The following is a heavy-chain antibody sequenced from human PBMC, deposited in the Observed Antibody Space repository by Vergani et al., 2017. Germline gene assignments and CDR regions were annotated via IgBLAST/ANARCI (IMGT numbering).Heavy chain of an antibody. V-gene: IGHV1-8*01. D-gene: IGHD4-17*01. CDR2: MNPNSGNT. Sequence: QVQLVQSGAEVKKPGASVKVSCKASGYTFTSYDINWVRQATGQGLEWMGWMNPNSGNTGYAQKFQGRVTMTRNTSRSTVYMELSSLRSEDTAVYYCARAHDYGDSFDYWGQGTLVTVSS. CDR1: GYTFTSYD. CDR3: ARAHDYGDSFDY. J-gene: IGHJ4*02.